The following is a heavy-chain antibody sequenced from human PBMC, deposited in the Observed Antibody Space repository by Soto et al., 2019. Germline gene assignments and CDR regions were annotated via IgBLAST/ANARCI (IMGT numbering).Heavy chain of an antibody. V-gene: IGHV4-34*01. Sequence: SETLSLTCVVYGGSFTGYFWSWIRQSPGTGLEWIGQINRSGSSNYNPSLKSRVTISVDTSKNQFSLKLSSVTAADTAVYYCARWYCSGGSCYSDYWGQGTLVTVSS. CDR1: GGSFTGYF. D-gene: IGHD2-15*01. J-gene: IGHJ4*02. CDR3: ARWYCSGGSCYSDY. CDR2: INRSGSS.